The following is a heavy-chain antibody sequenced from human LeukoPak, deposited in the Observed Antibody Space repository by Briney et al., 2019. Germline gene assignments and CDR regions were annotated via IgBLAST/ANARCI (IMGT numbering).Heavy chain of an antibody. D-gene: IGHD2-15*01. CDR1: GGTFSSYA. Sequence: GASVKVSCKASGGTFSSYAISWVRQAPGQGLEWMGGIIPIFGTANYAQKFQGRVTITTDESTSTAYMELSSLRSEDTAVYYCARAHQDPLNAPYYYYYYMDVWGKGTTVTVSS. J-gene: IGHJ6*03. V-gene: IGHV1-69*05. CDR2: IIPIFGTA. CDR3: ARAHQDPLNAPYYYYYYMDV.